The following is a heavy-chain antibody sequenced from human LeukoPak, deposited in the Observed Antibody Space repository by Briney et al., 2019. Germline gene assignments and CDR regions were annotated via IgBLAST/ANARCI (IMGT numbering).Heavy chain of an antibody. Sequence: PGGSLRLSCAASGFTFSRYWMHWVRQAPGRGLVWVSRINSDGSDISYADSVKGRYTISRDNSKNTLYLQMNSLRADDTAVYYCAKERSSGWPFDYWGQGTLVTASS. D-gene: IGHD6-19*01. CDR2: INSDGSDI. V-gene: IGHV3-74*01. CDR3: AKERSSGWPFDY. J-gene: IGHJ4*02. CDR1: GFTFSRYW.